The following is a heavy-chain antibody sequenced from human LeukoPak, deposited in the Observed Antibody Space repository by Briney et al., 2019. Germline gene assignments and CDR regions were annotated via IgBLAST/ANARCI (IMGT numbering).Heavy chain of an antibody. V-gene: IGHV1-8*02. CDR1: GYTFTGYY. Sequence: ASVKVSCKASGYTFTGYYMHWVRQAPGQGLEWMGWMNPNSGNTGYAQKFQGRVTMTRNTFISTAYMELSSLRSEDTAVYYCARSTRADYWGQGTLVTVSS. CDR2: MNPNSGNT. CDR3: ARSTRADY. J-gene: IGHJ4*02. D-gene: IGHD2/OR15-2a*01.